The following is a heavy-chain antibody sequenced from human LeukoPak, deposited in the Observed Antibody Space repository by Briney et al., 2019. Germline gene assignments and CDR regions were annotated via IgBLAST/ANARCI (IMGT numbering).Heavy chain of an antibody. J-gene: IGHJ6*03. Sequence: SETLSLTCAVYGGSFSGYYWSWIRQPPGKGLEWIGEINHSGSTNYNPSLKSRVTISVDTSKNQFSLKLSSVTAADTAVYYCARLVGYYYGSGSYYNVFIQYYYYMDVWGKGTTVTISS. CDR1: GGSFSGYY. V-gene: IGHV4-34*01. D-gene: IGHD3-10*01. CDR2: INHSGST. CDR3: ARLVGYYYGSGSYYNVFIQYYYYMDV.